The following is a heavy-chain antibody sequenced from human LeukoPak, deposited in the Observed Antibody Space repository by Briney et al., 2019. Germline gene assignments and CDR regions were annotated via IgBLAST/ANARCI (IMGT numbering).Heavy chain of an antibody. D-gene: IGHD5-12*01. CDR1: GLIFHNYA. J-gene: IGHJ4*02. Sequence: GGSLRLSCAASGLIFHNYALVWIRRAPGKGPEWVSAILGGGGTFYADSVRGRFTISRDNSQNTLYLQMDSLRAEDTALYYCAKEYSGYDFDYWGQGTLVTVSS. CDR2: ILGGGGT. V-gene: IGHV3-23*01. CDR3: AKEYSGYDFDY.